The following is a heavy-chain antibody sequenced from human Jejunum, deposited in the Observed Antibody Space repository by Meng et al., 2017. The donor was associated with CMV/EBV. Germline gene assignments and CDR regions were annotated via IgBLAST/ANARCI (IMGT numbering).Heavy chain of an antibody. J-gene: IGHJ4*02. CDR1: SFLYYY. CDR3: ARDPWSQVEQRWGHYFDS. V-gene: IGHV4-59*12. Sequence: SFLYYYWSCIRQSTEMGLEWIGYVSCSGPSYSNPSLKSRVTVSLDMSQSQFSLTLTSVTAADTAVYYCARDPWSQVEQRWGHYFDSWGQGTLVTVSS. CDR2: VSCSGPS. D-gene: IGHD1/OR15-1a*01.